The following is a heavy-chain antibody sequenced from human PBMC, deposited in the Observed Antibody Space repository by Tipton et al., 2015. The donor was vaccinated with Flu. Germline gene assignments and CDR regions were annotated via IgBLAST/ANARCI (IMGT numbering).Heavy chain of an antibody. CDR1: GYSFTTSY. Sequence: QVQLVQSGAEVKEPGASVKVSCKASGYSFTTSYMHWVRQAPGQGLEWMGIINPNSDTTQNFQGTRYAQKFQGRVTLTGDPSTTTVYMELSGLRSEDTAVYFCAREGAEDYRFDYWGQGTLVTVSS. CDR2: INPNSDTTQNFQGT. D-gene: IGHD4-11*01. V-gene: IGHV1-46*01. CDR3: AREGAEDYRFDY. J-gene: IGHJ4*02.